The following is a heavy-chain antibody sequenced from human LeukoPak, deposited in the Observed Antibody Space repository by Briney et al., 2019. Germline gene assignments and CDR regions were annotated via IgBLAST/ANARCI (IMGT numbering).Heavy chain of an antibody. D-gene: IGHD6-13*01. CDR2: IYYGVST. Sequence: SSETLSLTCTVSGGSISSYYWSWIRQPPRKGLEWIGYIYYGVSTNYNPSLKSRVTISLDTSREQISLKVRSVTAADTAIYYCARLLADNWFDPWGQGTLVTVSS. CDR1: GGSISSYY. V-gene: IGHV4-59*08. CDR3: ARLLADNWFDP. J-gene: IGHJ5*02.